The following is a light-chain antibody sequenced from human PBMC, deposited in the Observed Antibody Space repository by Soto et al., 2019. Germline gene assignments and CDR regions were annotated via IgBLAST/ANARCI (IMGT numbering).Light chain of an antibody. Sequence: QPVLTQSPSASASLGASVKLTCTLTSGHSRYAIAWHQQQPEKGPRYLMKVNSDGSHSKGDGIPDRFSGSSSGAERYLTISSLQSEDESAYYCQTWDTGIVVFGGGTQLTV. CDR3: QTWDTGIVV. V-gene: IGLV4-69*01. CDR2: VNSDGSH. J-gene: IGLJ3*02. CDR1: SGHSRYA.